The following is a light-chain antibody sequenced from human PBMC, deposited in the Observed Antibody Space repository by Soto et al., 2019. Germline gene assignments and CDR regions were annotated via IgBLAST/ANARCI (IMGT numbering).Light chain of an antibody. CDR2: DGS. J-gene: IGKJ4*01. CDR3: QQRRSWPLT. V-gene: IGKV3-11*01. Sequence: EIVLTQSPATLSLSPGERATVSCRASQSISSYLAWYQQKPGQAPRLLIYDGSNRATGIPARFSGSGSETDFTLTISSLEPEDFASYYCQQRRSWPLTFGGGTKVEIK. CDR1: QSISSY.